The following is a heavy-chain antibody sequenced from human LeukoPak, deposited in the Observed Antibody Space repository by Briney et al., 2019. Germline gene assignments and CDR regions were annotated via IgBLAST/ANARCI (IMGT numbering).Heavy chain of an antibody. J-gene: IGHJ3*02. CDR2: IYYTGST. CDR3: AREGPRGGGNWAHDAFDM. D-gene: IGHD1-1*01. V-gene: IGHV4-59*01. Sequence: SETRSLTCTVSGGSISSYYWSWIRQPPGKGLEWIGYIYYTGSTYYNPSLKSRVTISVDTSKNQLSLKLSSVTAADTAVYYCAREGPRGGGNWAHDAFDMWGQGTMVTVSS. CDR1: GGSISSYY.